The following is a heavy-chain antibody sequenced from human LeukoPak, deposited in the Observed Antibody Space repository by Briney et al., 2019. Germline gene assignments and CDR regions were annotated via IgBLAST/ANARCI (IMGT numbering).Heavy chain of an antibody. J-gene: IGHJ4*02. CDR2: ISSSGSTI. D-gene: IGHD3-10*01. V-gene: IGHV3-48*03. Sequence: PGGSLRLSCAASGFTFSSYEMNWVRQAPGKGLEWVSYISSSGSTIYYADSVKGRFTISRDNAKNSLYLQMNSLRAEDTAVYYCARVISANYYGSGSYYRYFDYWGQGTLVTVSS. CDR1: GFTFSSYE. CDR3: ARVISANYYGSGSYYRYFDY.